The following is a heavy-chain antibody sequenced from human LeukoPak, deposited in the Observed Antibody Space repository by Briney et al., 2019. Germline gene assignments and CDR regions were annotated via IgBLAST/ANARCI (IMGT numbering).Heavy chain of an antibody. CDR3: ARVRYCSSPSCRGALDI. J-gene: IGHJ3*02. V-gene: IGHV3-72*01. CDR2: TRNKANSYTT. D-gene: IGHD2-2*01. CDR1: ECTFSDHY. Sequence: QSGGSLRHSCAASECTFSDHYMDWVRQAPGKGLEWVGRTRNKANSYTTEYDASVKGRFTLSRDDSQTSLSLQTNRLNTEATAVYYCARVRYCSSPSCRGALDIWGQGTMVTVSS.